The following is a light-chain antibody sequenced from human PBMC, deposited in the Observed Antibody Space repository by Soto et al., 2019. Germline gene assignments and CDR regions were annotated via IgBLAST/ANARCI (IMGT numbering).Light chain of an antibody. Sequence: DIQMTQSPSSLSASVGDRVTITCRASQSISSYLNGYQQKPGKAPKLLIYAASSLQSGVPSRFSGSGSGTDFTRTISSLQPEDFATYYCQQSYSTPPTFGQGTKVESK. CDR1: QSISSY. CDR2: AAS. V-gene: IGKV1-39*01. CDR3: QQSYSTPPT. J-gene: IGKJ1*01.